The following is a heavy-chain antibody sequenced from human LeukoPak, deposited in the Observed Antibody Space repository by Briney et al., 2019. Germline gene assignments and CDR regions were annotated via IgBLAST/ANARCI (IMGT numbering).Heavy chain of an antibody. CDR1: GASVSSNSAA. CDR2: TYYRSKWYY. J-gene: IGHJ4*02. D-gene: IGHD6-13*01. Sequence: SQTLSLTCAISGASVSSNSAAWNWIRQSPSRGLEWLGRTYYRSKWYYDYALSVKSRITINPDTSKNQFSLQLNSVTPEDTSVYYCARGGGVAAALDYWGQGTLVTVSS. V-gene: IGHV6-1*01. CDR3: ARGGGVAAALDY.